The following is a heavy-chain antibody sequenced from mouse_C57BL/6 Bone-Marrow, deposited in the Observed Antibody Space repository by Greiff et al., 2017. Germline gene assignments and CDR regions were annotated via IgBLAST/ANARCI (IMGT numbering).Heavy chain of an antibody. D-gene: IGHD1-1*01. Sequence: QVQLKQSGPELVKPGASVKLSCKASGYNFTSYDINWVKQRPGQGLGWIGRIYPSDGSTKYNEKVKGKATLPVDTSSSTAYMDLHSLTSEDSAVYFCARDYASSYWYFDVWGTGTTVTVSS. CDR1: GYNFTSYD. CDR2: IYPSDGST. V-gene: IGHV1-85*01. J-gene: IGHJ1*03. CDR3: ARDYASSYWYFDV.